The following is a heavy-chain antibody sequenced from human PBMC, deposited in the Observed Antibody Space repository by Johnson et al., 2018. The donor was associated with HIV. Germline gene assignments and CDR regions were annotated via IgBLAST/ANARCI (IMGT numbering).Heavy chain of an antibody. CDR3: ARVGATAAFDI. CDR2: IKQDGSEK. V-gene: IGHV3-7*05. J-gene: IGHJ3*02. D-gene: IGHD1-26*01. CDR1: GFTFSSYW. Sequence: VQLVESGGGVVQPGTSLRLSCAASGFTFSSYWMSWVRQAPGKGLEWVANIKQDGSEKYYVDSVKGRFTISRDNAKNSLYLQMNSLRAEDTAVYYCARVGATAAFDIWGQGTMVTVSS.